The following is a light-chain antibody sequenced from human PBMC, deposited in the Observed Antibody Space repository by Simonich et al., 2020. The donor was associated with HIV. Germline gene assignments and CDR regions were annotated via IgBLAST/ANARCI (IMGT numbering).Light chain of an antibody. CDR2: WGS. CDR3: QQYYSTPLIT. Sequence: DIVMTQSPDSLAVSLGERATINCKSSQSVLYSSNNKNYLAWYQQKPGQPPKLIIYWGSTRESGVPDRFSGSGSGTDFTLTISSLQAEDVAVYYCQQYYSTPLITFGQGTRLEIK. CDR1: QSVLYSSNNKNY. V-gene: IGKV4-1*01. J-gene: IGKJ5*01.